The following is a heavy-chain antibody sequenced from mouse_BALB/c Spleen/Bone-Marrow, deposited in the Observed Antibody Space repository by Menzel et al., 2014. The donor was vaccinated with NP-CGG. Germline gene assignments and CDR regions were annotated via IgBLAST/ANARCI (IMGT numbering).Heavy chain of an antibody. CDR1: GYTFTSYT. J-gene: IGHJ4*01. CDR2: INPSSGYT. D-gene: IGHD3-1*01. V-gene: IGHV1-4*02. Sequence: QVQLQQSGAELARPGASVKMSCKASGYTFTSYTMHWVKQRPGQGLEWIGYINPSSGYTEYNQKFKDKTTLTADKSSSTAYMQLSSLTSEDSAVYYCARYRAFYAMDYWGQGTSVTVSS. CDR3: ARYRAFYAMDY.